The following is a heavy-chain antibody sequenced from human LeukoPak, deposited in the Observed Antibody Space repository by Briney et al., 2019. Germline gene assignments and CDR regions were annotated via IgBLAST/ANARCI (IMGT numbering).Heavy chain of an antibody. J-gene: IGHJ3*02. D-gene: IGHD1-14*01. CDR3: ARGPGDFDASDI. Sequence: GGSLRLSSEASGFTFTSYWMSWVRQAPGKGPEWVAHIKENGNEQYYADSVKGRFTISRDNVKQSLGLQMNSLRVEDTAVYYCARGPGDFDASDIWGQGTMVTVSS. CDR1: GFTFTSYW. V-gene: IGHV3-7*01. CDR2: IKENGNEQ.